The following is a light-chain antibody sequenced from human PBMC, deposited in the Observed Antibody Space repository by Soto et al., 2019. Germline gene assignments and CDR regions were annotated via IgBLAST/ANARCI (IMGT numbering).Light chain of an antibody. V-gene: IGKV3-20*01. CDR1: QTVPSSY. CDR2: DAS. CDR3: QQYAWSPLT. Sequence: EIVLTQSPGTLSLSPGERATLSCRASQTVPSSYLAWYQQRPGQAPRLLIYDASTRATGIPDRFSGSESGTDFTLTISSLEPEDFAVYYCQQYAWSPLTFGQGSRLEIK. J-gene: IGKJ5*01.